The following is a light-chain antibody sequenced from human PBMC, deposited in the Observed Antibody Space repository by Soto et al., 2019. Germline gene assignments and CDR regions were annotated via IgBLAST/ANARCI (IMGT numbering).Light chain of an antibody. Sequence: EIVLTQSPATLSLSPEERATLSCRDSQSVSSYLAWYQQKPGQAPRLLIYDASNRATGIPARFSGSGSGIDFTLTISSLEPEDFAVYYCQQRSNWPTFGGGTKVEIK. J-gene: IGKJ4*01. CDR2: DAS. CDR1: QSVSSY. CDR3: QQRSNWPT. V-gene: IGKV3-11*01.